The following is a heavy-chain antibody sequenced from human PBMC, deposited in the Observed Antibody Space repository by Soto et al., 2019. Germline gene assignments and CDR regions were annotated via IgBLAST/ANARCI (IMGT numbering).Heavy chain of an antibody. J-gene: IGHJ5*02. CDR2: IHSTRSP. Sequence: SETLSLTCTVSGDSVSKYYWNWIRQPAGKGLEWTGRIHSTRSPNYNPSLKSRVTMSVDTSKNQFSLKLNLTSVTAADTAVYYCARSPAYGDYANLDTWGQGTLVTVSS. CDR1: GDSVSKYY. CDR3: ARSPAYGDYANLDT. D-gene: IGHD4-17*01. V-gene: IGHV4-4*07.